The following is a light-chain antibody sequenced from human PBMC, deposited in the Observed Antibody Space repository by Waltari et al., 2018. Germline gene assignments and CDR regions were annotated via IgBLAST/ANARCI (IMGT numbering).Light chain of an antibody. Sequence: DIQMTQSPSTLSASVGDRVTITCRASQSISSWLAWYQQKPGKAPKLLIYKASSLESGVPSRFSGSGSGTEFTLTISSLQPDDFATYYCQQYNSYPTFGPGTKVDIK. CDR1: QSISSW. CDR2: KAS. V-gene: IGKV1-5*03. J-gene: IGKJ3*01. CDR3: QQYNSYPT.